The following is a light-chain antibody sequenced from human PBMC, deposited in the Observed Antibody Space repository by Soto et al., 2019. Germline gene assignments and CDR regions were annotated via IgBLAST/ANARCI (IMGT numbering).Light chain of an antibody. V-gene: IGLV2-23*03. CDR3: CSYAGINTFVV. CDR2: EGS. Sequence: QSALTQPASVSGSPGQSITISCTGTSSDVGSYNLVSWYQAHPGKAPKRLIYEGSKRPSGVSNRFSGSKSGNTSSLTISGLQSDDEADYYFCSYAGINTFVVFGGGTKLTVL. CDR1: SSDVGSYNL. J-gene: IGLJ2*01.